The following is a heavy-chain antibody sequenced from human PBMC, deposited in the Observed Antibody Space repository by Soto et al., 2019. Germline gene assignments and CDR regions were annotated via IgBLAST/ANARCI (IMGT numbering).Heavy chain of an antibody. J-gene: IGHJ4*02. CDR3: ARRGSSSWYGY. D-gene: IGHD6-13*01. CDR1: GGSISSSSYY. V-gene: IGHV4-39*01. CDR2: IYYSGST. Sequence: QLQLQESAPGLVKPSETLSLPCTVSGGSISSSSYYWGWIRHPPGKGLEWIGSIYYSGSTNYNPSSKSQVPISVDTSKNQFSLKLSSVTAADTAVYYCARRGSSSWYGYWGQGNLGTVSS.